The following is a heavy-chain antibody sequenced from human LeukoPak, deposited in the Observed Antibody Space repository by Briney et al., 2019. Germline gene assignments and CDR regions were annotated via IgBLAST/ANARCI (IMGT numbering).Heavy chain of an antibody. J-gene: IGHJ2*01. CDR3: ASLGGYCGSVNCYQYFDL. Sequence: PSETLSLTCTLSGGSISSRSYYWGWIRQPPGKGLEWIGTIHYRGSTFYNPSLKSRVTISVDTSKIQFSLKLSSVTASDTAVYYCASLGGYCGSVNCYQYFDLWGRGTLVTVSS. CDR1: GGSISSRSYY. V-gene: IGHV4-39*01. D-gene: IGHD2-2*01. CDR2: IHYRGST.